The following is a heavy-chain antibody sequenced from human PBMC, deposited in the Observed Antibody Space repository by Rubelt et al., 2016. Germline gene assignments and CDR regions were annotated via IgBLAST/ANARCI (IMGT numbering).Heavy chain of an antibody. CDR2: ISGTGGST. D-gene: IGHD3-3*01. V-gene: IGHV3-23*01. CDR3: AKGRRITMLTLMDV. Sequence: LVQPGGSLRLSCAAPGFTVSGSDMSWVRQAPGKGPEWVSAISGTGGSTYYADSVKGRFTITRDNSKNTLYLQMNSLRAEDTAVYYCAKGRRITMLTLMDVWGQGTTVTVSS. CDR1: GFTVSGSD. J-gene: IGHJ6*02.